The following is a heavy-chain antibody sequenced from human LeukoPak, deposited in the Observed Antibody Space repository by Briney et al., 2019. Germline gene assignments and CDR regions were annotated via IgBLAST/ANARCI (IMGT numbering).Heavy chain of an antibody. CDR2: MRVDGSDI. V-gene: IGHV3-7*04. CDR1: GFTFTDDF. D-gene: IGHD3-16*01. CDR3: ARGRGWTYDS. Sequence: GGSLRLSCAASGFTFTDDFMTWVRQAPGKGLEWVANMRVDGSDIHYADSVKGRFTISSDNARNSLYLQMNTLRADDTAVYFCARGRGWTYDSWGRGTLVTVSS. J-gene: IGHJ5*02.